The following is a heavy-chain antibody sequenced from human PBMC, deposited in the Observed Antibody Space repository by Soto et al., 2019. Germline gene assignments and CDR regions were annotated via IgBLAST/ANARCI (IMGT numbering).Heavy chain of an antibody. J-gene: IGHJ4*02. CDR1: GFTFRSSW. CDR2: INGDGSVI. V-gene: IGHV3-74*01. CDR3: VRDIR. Sequence: EVQLVESGGGLVQPGGSLRLSCAASGFTFRSSWMYWVRQTPGKGPVWVSCINGDGSVIYYADSVKGRFTISRDNARDTLYLQMISLTTEDSAVYYFVRDIRWGQGTLVSVSS.